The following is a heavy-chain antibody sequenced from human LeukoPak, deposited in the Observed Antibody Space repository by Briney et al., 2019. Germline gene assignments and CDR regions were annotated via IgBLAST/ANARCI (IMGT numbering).Heavy chain of an antibody. D-gene: IGHD3-10*01. Sequence: GGSLRLSCAASGFTVSDNYMSWVRQAPGKGLEWVSVVYRGGSTYYADSVKGRFTISRDNSKNTLYLQMNSLRAEDTAVYYCARGPGDYGSGSSPFDYWGQGTLVTVSS. CDR3: ARGPGDYGSGSSPFDY. CDR2: VYRGGST. CDR1: GFTVSDNY. V-gene: IGHV3-53*01. J-gene: IGHJ4*02.